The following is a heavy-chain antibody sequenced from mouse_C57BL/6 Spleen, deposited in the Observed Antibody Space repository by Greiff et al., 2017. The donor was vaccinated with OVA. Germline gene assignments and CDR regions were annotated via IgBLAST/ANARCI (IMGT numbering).Heavy chain of an antibody. CDR2: IDPENGDT. J-gene: IGHJ3*01. V-gene: IGHV14-4*01. Sequence: EVQLQQSGAELVRPGASVTLSCTASGFNITDDYMHWVKQRPEQGLEWIGWIDPENGDTEYASKFQGKATITADTSSNTAYLQLSSLTSEDTAVYYCTTDYGSSLFAYWGQGTLVTVSA. D-gene: IGHD1-1*01. CDR3: TTDYGSSLFAY. CDR1: GFNITDDY.